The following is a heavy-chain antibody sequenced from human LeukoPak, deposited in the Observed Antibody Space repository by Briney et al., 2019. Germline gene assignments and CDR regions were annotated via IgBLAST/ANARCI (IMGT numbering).Heavy chain of an antibody. CDR1: GFTFGDYA. V-gene: IGHV3-49*04. J-gene: IGHJ4*02. CDR2: IRSKAYGGTT. CDR3: TRSGAMDLGYDY. D-gene: IGHD5-18*01. Sequence: GGSLRLSCTASGFTFGDYAMSWVRQAPGKGLERVGFIRSKAYGGTTEYAAAVKGRFTISRDDSKSIAYLQMNSLKTEDTAVYYCTRSGAMDLGYDYWGQGTLVTVSS.